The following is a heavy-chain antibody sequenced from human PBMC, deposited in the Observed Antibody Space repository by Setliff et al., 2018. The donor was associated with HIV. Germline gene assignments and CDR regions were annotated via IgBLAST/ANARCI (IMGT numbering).Heavy chain of an antibody. V-gene: IGHV3-23*01. J-gene: IGHJ5*01. CDR3: AKDYTPTFWESNWSDV. Sequence: PGGSLRLSCAASGFSFNYHAMTWVRQAPGKGLEWVSGIGGSGDSTFYAHSVKGRFTIARDNSRDTLYLEMNNLRAEDTVLYYCAKDYTPTFWESNWSDVWGHGTQVTVSS. CDR2: IGGSGDST. CDR1: GFSFNYHA. D-gene: IGHD3-16*01.